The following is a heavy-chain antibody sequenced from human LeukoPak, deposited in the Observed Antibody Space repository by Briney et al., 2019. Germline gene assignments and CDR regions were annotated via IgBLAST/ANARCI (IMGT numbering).Heavy chain of an antibody. CDR2: IYYSGST. D-gene: IGHD6-13*01. J-gene: IGHJ3*01. V-gene: IGHV4-34*01. CDR1: GGSFSGYY. Sequence: SETLSLTCAVYGGSFSGYYWSWIRQPPGKGLEWIGSIYYSGSTYYNPSLKSRVTISVDTSKNQFSLKLRSVTAADTAVYYCARISSSNWYNERGAFDVWGQGTMVTVSS. CDR3: ARISSSNWYNERGAFDV.